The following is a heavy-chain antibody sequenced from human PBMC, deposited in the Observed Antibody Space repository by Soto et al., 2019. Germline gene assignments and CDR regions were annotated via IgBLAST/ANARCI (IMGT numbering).Heavy chain of an antibody. CDR1: GFSLSTSGVG. V-gene: IGHV2-5*02. CDR2: IYWDDDK. D-gene: IGHD3-16*01. CDR3: ARALGSWGAYYFDY. J-gene: IGHJ4*02. Sequence: SGPTLVNPTQTLTLTCTFSGFSLSTSGVGVGWIRQPPGKALEWLALIYWDDDKRYSPSLASRLTITKDTSKNQVVLTMTNMDPVDTVTYYCARALGSWGAYYFDYWGQGTLVTVSS.